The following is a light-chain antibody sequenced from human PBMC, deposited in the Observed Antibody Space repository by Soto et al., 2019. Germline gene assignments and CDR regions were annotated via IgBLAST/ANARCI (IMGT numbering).Light chain of an antibody. V-gene: IGLV1-44*01. CDR3: ATWDDSRNKV. CDR1: TSNIAGNT. Sequence: QAVVTQPPSASGTPGQRVTISCSGSTSNIAGNTVNWYQQLPGTAPKLLIYNNDQRPSGVPDRFSGSKSGTSASLAISGLQSEDEADYYCATWDDSRNKVFGTGTKVTVL. CDR2: NND. J-gene: IGLJ1*01.